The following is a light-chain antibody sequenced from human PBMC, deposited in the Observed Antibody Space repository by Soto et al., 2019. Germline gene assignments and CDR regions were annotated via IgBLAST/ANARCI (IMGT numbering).Light chain of an antibody. Sequence: QSVLTQPASVSGSPGQSITISCTGTSSDVGSYNFVSWYQQLPGKAPKLMIYEVSNRPSGVSNRFSGSKSGNTASLTISGLQAEDEADYYCQSYDSSLIVSKVFGTGTRSPS. CDR1: SSDVGSYNF. V-gene: IGLV2-14*01. CDR3: QSYDSSLIVSKV. J-gene: IGLJ1*01. CDR2: EVS.